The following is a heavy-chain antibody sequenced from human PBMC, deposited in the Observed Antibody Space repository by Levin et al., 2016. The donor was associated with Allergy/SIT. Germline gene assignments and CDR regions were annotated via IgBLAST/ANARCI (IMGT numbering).Heavy chain of an antibody. CDR1: GFTFSDYE. CDR3: AKEQVRDTSGYYPLIWRGRRDYGMDV. Sequence: GESLKISCAASGFTFSDYEMNWVRQAPGKGLEWVSYISSWGVSIYYADSVKGRFTISRDKSNKILYLQMSNLRADDTAVYYCAKEQVRDTSGYYPLIWRGRRDYGMDVWGQGTTVTVSS. D-gene: IGHD3-22*01. V-gene: IGHV3-48*03. CDR2: ISSWGVSI. J-gene: IGHJ6*02.